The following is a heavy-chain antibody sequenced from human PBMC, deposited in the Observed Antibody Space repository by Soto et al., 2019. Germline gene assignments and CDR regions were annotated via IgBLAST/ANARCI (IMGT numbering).Heavy chain of an antibody. Sequence: ASVKVSCKASGYTFTSYAMHLVRQAPGQRLEWMGWINAGNSNTKYSQKFQGRVTITRDTSASTAYMELSGLTSEDTAVYYCARRTISEDFWGQGTRVTVSS. D-gene: IGHD2-8*01. CDR1: GYTFTSYA. CDR2: INAGNSNT. V-gene: IGHV1-3*01. CDR3: ARRTISEDF. J-gene: IGHJ4*02.